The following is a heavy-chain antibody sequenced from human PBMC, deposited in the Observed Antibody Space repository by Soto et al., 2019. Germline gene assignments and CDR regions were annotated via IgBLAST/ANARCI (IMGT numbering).Heavy chain of an antibody. CDR3: ATSNWFDP. D-gene: IGHD2-2*01. V-gene: IGHV4-39*01. CDR1: SGSISSRGYY. Sequence: QLQLQESGPGLVKPWETLSLTCTVSSGSISSRGYYWGWIRQPPGKGLEWIGTIYYSGSTYYNPSLKSRVTISVDTSKNQFSLKLSSVTAADTAVYYCATSNWFDPWGQGTLVTVSS. CDR2: IYYSGST. J-gene: IGHJ5*02.